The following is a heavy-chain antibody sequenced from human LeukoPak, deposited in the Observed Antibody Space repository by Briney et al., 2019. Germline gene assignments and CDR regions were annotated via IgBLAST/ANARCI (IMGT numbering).Heavy chain of an antibody. V-gene: IGHV4-61*02. J-gene: IGHJ4*02. Sequence: SQTLSLTCTVSGGSISSGSYYWSWIRQPAGKGLERIGRIYTSGSTNYNPSLKSRVTISVDTSKNQFSLKLSSVTAADTAVYYCARVSGGTRDYWGQGTLVTVSS. CDR1: GGSISSGSYY. D-gene: IGHD2-15*01. CDR3: ARVSGGTRDY. CDR2: IYTSGST.